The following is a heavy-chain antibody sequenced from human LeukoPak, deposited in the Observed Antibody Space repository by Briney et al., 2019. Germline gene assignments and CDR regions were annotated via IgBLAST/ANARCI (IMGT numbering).Heavy chain of an antibody. CDR2: IYHSGST. D-gene: IGHD2-2*02. CDR3: ARVSQDIVVVPAAIGDYYFDY. CDR1: GGSISSGGYY. J-gene: IGHJ4*02. V-gene: IGHV4-30-2*01. Sequence: SETLSLTCTVSGGSISSGGYYWSWIRQPPGKGLEWIGYIYHSGSTYYNPSLKSRVTISVDRSKNQFSLKLSSVTAADTAVYYCARVSQDIVVVPAAIGDYYFDYWGQGTLVTVSS.